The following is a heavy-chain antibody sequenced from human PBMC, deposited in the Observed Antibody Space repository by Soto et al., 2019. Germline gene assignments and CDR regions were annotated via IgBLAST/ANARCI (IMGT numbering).Heavy chain of an antibody. CDR2: ISGSDGNT. Sequence: QVLLVQSGGEVKKPGASVKVSCKPSGFTFSNFGISWVRQAPGQGLEWMGWISGSDGNTKSAQKFQDRLTMTTDTSTSTAYMELRSLRSDDTAVYYCARAGFGSGWYVAYWGPGNLVTVSS. CDR1: GFTFSNFG. D-gene: IGHD6-19*01. CDR3: ARAGFGSGWYVAY. V-gene: IGHV1-18*01. J-gene: IGHJ4*02.